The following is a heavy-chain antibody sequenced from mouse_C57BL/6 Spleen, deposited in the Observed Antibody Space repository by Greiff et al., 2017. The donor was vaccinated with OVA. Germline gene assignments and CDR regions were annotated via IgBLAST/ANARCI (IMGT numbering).Heavy chain of an antibody. D-gene: IGHD2-4*01. CDR1: GFTFSSYA. CDR3: TRSLYYDYDGYYFDY. V-gene: IGHV5-9-1*02. CDR2: ISSGGDYI. Sequence: EVQLVESGEGLVKPGGSLKLSCAASGFTFSSYAMSWVRQTPEKRLEWVAYISSGGDYIYYADTVKGRFTISRDNARNTLYLQMSSLKSEDTAMYYCTRSLYYDYDGYYFDYWGQGTTLTVSS. J-gene: IGHJ2*01.